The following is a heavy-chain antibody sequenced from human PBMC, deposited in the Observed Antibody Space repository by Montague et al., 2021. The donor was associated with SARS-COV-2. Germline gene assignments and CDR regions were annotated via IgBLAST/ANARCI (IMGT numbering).Heavy chain of an antibody. CDR3: ARAAGHDFWSDYYLNWFDP. D-gene: IGHD3-3*01. Sequence: SVKVSCKASGYRFSSYGISWVRQAPGQGLEWMGWISTYNGNTIYAQNFQGRLTMTRDTSTSTATMELKCLIPDDTAVYYCARAAGHDFWSDYYLNWFDPWGQGTLVTVSS. CDR1: GYRFSSYG. CDR2: ISTYNGNT. J-gene: IGHJ5*02. V-gene: IGHV1-18*01.